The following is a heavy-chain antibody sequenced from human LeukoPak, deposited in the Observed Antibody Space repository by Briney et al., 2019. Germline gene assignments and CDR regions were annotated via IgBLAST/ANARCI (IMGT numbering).Heavy chain of an antibody. J-gene: IGHJ4*02. Sequence: PGGSLRLSCAASGFTFSSYEMNWVRQAPGKGLEWVSYISSSSSYTNYADSVKGRFTISRDNAKNSLYLQMNSLRAEDTAVYYCARVLRYYDSSGYVDYWGQGTLVTVSS. CDR1: GFTFSSYE. CDR3: ARVLRYYDSSGYVDY. D-gene: IGHD3-22*01. V-gene: IGHV3-21*05. CDR2: ISSSSSYT.